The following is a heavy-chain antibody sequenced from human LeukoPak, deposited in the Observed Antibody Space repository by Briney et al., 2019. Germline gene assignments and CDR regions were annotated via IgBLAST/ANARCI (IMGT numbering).Heavy chain of an antibody. CDR3: ASRAIREIIPYFDY. V-gene: IGHV1-2*02. D-gene: IGHD3-3*01. CDR1: GYTFTGYY. CDR2: INPNSGGT. Sequence: ASVRVSCRASGYTFTGYYIHWVRQAPGQGLEWMGWINPNSGGTNYAQKFQDRVTMARDTSISTSYMELSGLKHDDTAVYYCASRAIREIIPYFDYWGQGALVTVSS. J-gene: IGHJ4*02.